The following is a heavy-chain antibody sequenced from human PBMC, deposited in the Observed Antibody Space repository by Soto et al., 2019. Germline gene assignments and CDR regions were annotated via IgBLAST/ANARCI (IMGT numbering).Heavy chain of an antibody. D-gene: IGHD6-19*01. V-gene: IGHV5-51*01. CDR1: GYSVTSYW. J-gene: IGHJ6*02. Sequence: GESLKISCKGSGYSVTSYWIGWVRQMPGKGLEWMAIIYPGDSDIRYSPSFQGQVTISADKSISTAYLQWSSLKASDTAMYYGERQPSNGQWSVCGQGTTVTVSS. CDR2: IYPGDSDI. CDR3: ERQPSNGQWSV.